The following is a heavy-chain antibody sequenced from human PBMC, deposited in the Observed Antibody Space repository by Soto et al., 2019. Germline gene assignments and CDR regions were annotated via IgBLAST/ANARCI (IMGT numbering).Heavy chain of an antibody. CDR1: GFTFDDYA. CDR3: AKEMSIVATITMGMDV. V-gene: IGHV3-9*01. J-gene: IGHJ6*02. D-gene: IGHD5-12*01. Sequence: EVQLVESGGGLVQPGRSLRLSCAASGFTFDDYAMHWVRQAPGKGLEWVSGISWNSGSIGYADSVKGRFTISRDNAKNSLYLQMNSLRAEYTALYYWAKEMSIVATITMGMDVWGQGTTVTVSS. CDR2: ISWNSGSI.